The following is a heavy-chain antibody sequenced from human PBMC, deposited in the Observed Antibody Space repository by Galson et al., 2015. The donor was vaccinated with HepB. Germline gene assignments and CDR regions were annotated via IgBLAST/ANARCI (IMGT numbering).Heavy chain of an antibody. V-gene: IGHV1-8*01. CDR1: GYTFTSYD. Sequence: SVKVSCKASGYTFTSYDINWVRQATGQGLEWMGWMNPNSGNTGYAQKFQGRVTMTRNTSISTAYMELSSLRSEDTAVYYCARGRGAAAEYYFDYWGQGTLVTVSS. CDR3: ARGRGAAAEYYFDY. D-gene: IGHD6-13*01. J-gene: IGHJ4*02. CDR2: MNPNSGNT.